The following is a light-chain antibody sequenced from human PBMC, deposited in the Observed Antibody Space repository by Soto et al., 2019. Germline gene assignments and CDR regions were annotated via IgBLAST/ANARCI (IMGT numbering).Light chain of an antibody. CDR1: QSVSRSY. J-gene: IGKJ1*01. CDR2: GAS. V-gene: IGKV3-20*01. Sequence: EIVLTQSPGTLSLSPGERVTLSCRASQSVSRSYLAWYQQKPGQAPSLLIYGASSRATGIPDRFSGSGSGTDFTLTISRLEPEDSAVYYCQQYAYAPWTFGQGTKVEIK. CDR3: QQYAYAPWT.